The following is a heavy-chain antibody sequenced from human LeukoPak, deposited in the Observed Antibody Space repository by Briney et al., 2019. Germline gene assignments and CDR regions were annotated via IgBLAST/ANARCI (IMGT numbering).Heavy chain of an antibody. J-gene: IGHJ4*02. Sequence: PSETLSLTCTVSGGSISSSSYYWSWIRQPPGKGLEWIGYIYYSGSTNYNPSLKSRVTISVDTSKNQFSLKLSSVTAADTAVYYCARELGPVNYFDYWGQGTLVTVSS. CDR3: ARELGPVNYFDY. D-gene: IGHD3-3*02. V-gene: IGHV4-61*01. CDR2: IYYSGST. CDR1: GGSISSSSYY.